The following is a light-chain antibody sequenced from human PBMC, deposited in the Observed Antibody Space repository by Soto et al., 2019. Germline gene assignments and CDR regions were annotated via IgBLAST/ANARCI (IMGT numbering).Light chain of an antibody. CDR3: ISYKTDDTFV. Sequence: QSVLTQPPSVSGSPGQSITVSCTGTSSVIGASNFVSWYQHLPGRAPKVIIFEATNRPSGVSDRFSGSKAGITASLTISGLQADDEGEYFCISYKTDDTFVFGTGTKATVL. V-gene: IGLV2-14*01. CDR1: SSVIGASNF. CDR2: EAT. J-gene: IGLJ1*01.